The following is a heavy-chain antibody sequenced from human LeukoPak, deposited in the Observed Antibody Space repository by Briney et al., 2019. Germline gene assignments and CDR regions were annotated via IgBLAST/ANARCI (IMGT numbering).Heavy chain of an antibody. CDR3: ARGVFLVLRYLDWSSSGFDY. CDR1: GVSFTGYS. D-gene: IGHD3-9*01. V-gene: IGHV4-34*01. J-gene: IGHJ4*02. Sequence: SETLSLTCAVSGVSFTGYSWSWIRQPPGKGLEWIGEIYHSGSTNYNPSLKSRRTISADTSTNQFSLKLSSVPAADPAVYYCARGVFLVLRYLDWSSSGFDYWGQGTLVTVSS. CDR2: IYHSGST.